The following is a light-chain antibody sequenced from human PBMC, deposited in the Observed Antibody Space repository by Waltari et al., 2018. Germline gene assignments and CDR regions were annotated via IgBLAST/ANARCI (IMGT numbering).Light chain of an antibody. CDR2: EDN. V-gene: IGLV3-10*01. J-gene: IGLJ3*02. Sequence: SYELTQPPSAAVSPGHTTRIACSDDALPEKSPKLYQQKSGQAPVLVIYEDNRRPSGIPRRFSGSSSRTVATVTGGGAQVEDEADYYCYSTDSSGSHPVFGGGTELTVL. CDR3: YSTDSSGSHPV. CDR1: ALPEKS.